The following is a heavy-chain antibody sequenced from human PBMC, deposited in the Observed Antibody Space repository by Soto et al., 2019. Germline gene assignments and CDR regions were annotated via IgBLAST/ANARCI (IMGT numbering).Heavy chain of an antibody. Sequence: PSQTLSLTCPVSGGSISSYYWSWIRQPPGKGLEWIGYIYYSGSTNYNPSLKSRVTISVDTAKNQFSLKLSSVTAADTGVYYCARAGGVIVTYFDYWGQGTLVTVSS. D-gene: IGHD3-16*02. CDR2: IYYSGST. J-gene: IGHJ4*02. CDR1: GGSISSYY. CDR3: ARAGGVIVTYFDY. V-gene: IGHV4-59*01.